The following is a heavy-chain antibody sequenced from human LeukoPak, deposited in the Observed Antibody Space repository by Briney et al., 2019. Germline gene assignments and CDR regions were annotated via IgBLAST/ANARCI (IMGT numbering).Heavy chain of an antibody. CDR1: GFTFSSYS. CDR2: ISSSSSTI. CDR3: ITLDWGDYYGMDV. V-gene: IGHV3-48*02. Sequence: TGGSLRLSCAASGFTFSSYSMNWVRQAPGKGLEWVSYISSSSSTIYYADSVKGRFTISRDNAKNSLYLQTNSLRDEDTAVYYCITLDWGDYYGMDVWGQGTTVTVSS. J-gene: IGHJ6*02. D-gene: IGHD3/OR15-3a*01.